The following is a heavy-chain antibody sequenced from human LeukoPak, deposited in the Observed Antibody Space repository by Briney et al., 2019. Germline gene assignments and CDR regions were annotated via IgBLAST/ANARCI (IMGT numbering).Heavy chain of an antibody. V-gene: IGHV1-69*13. CDR2: IIPIFGTA. Sequence: ASVKVSCKASGYTFTGYYMHWVRQAPGQGLEWMGGIIPIFGTANYAQKFQGRVTITADESTSTAYMELSSLRSEDTAVYYCARSAAGSGTVWFDPWGQGTLVTVSS. J-gene: IGHJ5*02. D-gene: IGHD3-10*01. CDR3: ARSAAGSGTVWFDP. CDR1: GYTFTGYY.